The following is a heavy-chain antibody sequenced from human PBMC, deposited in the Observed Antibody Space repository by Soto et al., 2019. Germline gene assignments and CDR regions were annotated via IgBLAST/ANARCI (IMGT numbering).Heavy chain of an antibody. J-gene: IGHJ4*02. CDR2: ISRDGNNK. CDR3: ARSRSGAVADSFDY. CDR1: GFTFNRHA. Sequence: QVQLVASGGGVVHLGRSLTLSCAASGFTFNRHAIHWVRQPPGKGLEWVTVISRDGNNKYSADSVKGRFTISRDNAKNTVILQMNSLRREDTAIYYCARSRSGAVADSFDYWAQGTPVTLSS. V-gene: IGHV3-30-3*01. D-gene: IGHD3-3*01.